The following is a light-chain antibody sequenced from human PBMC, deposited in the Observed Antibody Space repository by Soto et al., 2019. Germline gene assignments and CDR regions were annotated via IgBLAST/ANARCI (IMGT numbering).Light chain of an antibody. J-gene: IGLJ2*01. CDR2: DDN. Sequence: QSVMTQPPSVSAAPGQKVTISCSGSSSNIGGNSVSWYQQLPGTAPKLLIYDDNKRPSGIPDRFSGSKSGTSATLGITGFQTGDEADYYCETWDTSLSVVIFGGGTKLTVL. CDR1: SSNIGGNS. V-gene: IGLV1-51*01. CDR3: ETWDTSLSVVI.